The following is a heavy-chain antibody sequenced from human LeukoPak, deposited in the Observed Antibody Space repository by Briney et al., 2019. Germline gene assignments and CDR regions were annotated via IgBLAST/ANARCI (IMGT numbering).Heavy chain of an antibody. CDR2: IQFDGSSK. CDR1: GFTFSTYA. V-gene: IGHV3-30*02. CDR3: AKGDTS. J-gene: IGHJ5*02. D-gene: IGHD2/OR15-2a*01. Sequence: GGSLRLSCAASGFTFSTYAMHWVRQAPGKGLEWVAFIQFDGSSKYYADSVKGRFTISRDNSKNTLYLQMNSLRAEDTAVYYCAKGDTSWGQGTLVTVAS.